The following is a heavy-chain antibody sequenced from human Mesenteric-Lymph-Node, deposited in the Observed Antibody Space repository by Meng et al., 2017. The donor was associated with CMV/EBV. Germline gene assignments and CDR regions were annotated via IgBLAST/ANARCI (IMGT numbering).Heavy chain of an antibody. V-gene: IGHV4-39*07. CDR1: GGSTSSSNYY. J-gene: IGHJ4*02. CDR2: IYYRRST. CDR3: AAYHGSATFHYNGIDY. D-gene: IGHD3-10*01. Sequence: SETLSLTCTVSGGSTSSSNYYWGWLRQAPGTGLEWIGSIYYRRSTHYNAALNSRVTISVDMSKSQFSLKLTSVTAADTAVYYCAAYHGSATFHYNGIDYWGQGTLVTVSS.